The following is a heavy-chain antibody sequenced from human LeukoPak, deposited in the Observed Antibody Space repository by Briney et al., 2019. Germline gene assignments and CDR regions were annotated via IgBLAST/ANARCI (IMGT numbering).Heavy chain of an antibody. J-gene: IGHJ4*02. D-gene: IGHD4-17*01. CDR3: ATARRHDYGDYGGAFDN. Sequence: GGSLRLSCVASGFTLSSSYMSSVRQAPGKGLEYVSFIYSGGSTFYEDSLKGRITISRDNSKNTLHLQMNSLSADDTAIYYCATARRHDYGDYGGAFDNWGQGILVTVSS. CDR1: GFTLSSSY. V-gene: IGHV3-53*01. CDR2: IYSGGST.